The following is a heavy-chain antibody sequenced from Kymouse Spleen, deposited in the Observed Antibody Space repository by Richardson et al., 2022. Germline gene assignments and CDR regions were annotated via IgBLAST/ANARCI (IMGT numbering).Heavy chain of an antibody. Sequence: QLQLQESGPGLVKPSETLSLTCTVSGGSISSSSYYWGWIRQPPGKGLEWIGSIYYSGSTYYNPSLKSRVTISVDTSKNQFSLKLSSVTAADTAVYYCARHDFPNWFDPWGQGTLVTVSS. CDR1: GGSISSSSYY. J-gene: IGHJ5*02. D-gene: IGHD4-11,IGHD2-21*02,IGHD3-9*01. CDR3: ARHDFPNWFDP. V-gene: IGHV4-39*01. CDR2: IYYSGST.